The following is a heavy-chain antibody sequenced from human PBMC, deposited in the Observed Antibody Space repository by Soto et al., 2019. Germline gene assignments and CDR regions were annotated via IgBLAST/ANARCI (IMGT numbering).Heavy chain of an antibody. D-gene: IGHD3-22*01. J-gene: IGHJ3*01. Sequence: PGESLKIYCKASGYSFSFYRVGWVRQMPGKGLEWMAIMYPADSDIRYSPSFEAHVTISADQSTSTAFLQWSSLKASDHAMSHCATAYVYDFESCCYYGHGFQIWGPGTLVPV. CDR1: GYSFSFYR. CDR3: ATAYVYDFESCCYYGHGFQI. V-gene: IGHV5-51*01. CDR2: MYPADSDI.